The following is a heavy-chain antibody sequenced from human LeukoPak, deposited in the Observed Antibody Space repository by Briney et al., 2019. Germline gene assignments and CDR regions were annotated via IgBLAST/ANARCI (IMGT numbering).Heavy chain of an antibody. CDR1: GFTFSDYY. CDR2: ISSSGSTI. D-gene: IGHD3-9*01. V-gene: IGHV3-11*04. CDR3: ARVGGEGGYDILTGYYSLDY. J-gene: IGHJ4*02. Sequence: PGGSLRLSCAASGFTFSDYYTSWIRQAPRKGLEWVSYISSSGSTIYYADSVKGRFTISRDNAKKSLYLQMNSLRAEDTAVYYCARVGGEGGYDILTGYYSLDYWGQGTLVTVSS.